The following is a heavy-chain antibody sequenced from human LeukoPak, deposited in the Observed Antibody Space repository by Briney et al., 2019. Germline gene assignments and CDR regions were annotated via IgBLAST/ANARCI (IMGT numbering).Heavy chain of an antibody. CDR1: GGTFSSYA. D-gene: IGHD3-3*01. J-gene: IGHJ3*02. V-gene: IGHV1-69*04. CDR2: IIPIFGIA. Sequence: GSSVKVSCKASGGTFSSYAISWVRQAPGQGLEWMGRIIPIFGIANYAQKFQGRVTITADKSTSTAYMELCSLRSEDTAVYYCARDRGSGSDAFDIWGQGTMVTVSS. CDR3: ARDRGSGSDAFDI.